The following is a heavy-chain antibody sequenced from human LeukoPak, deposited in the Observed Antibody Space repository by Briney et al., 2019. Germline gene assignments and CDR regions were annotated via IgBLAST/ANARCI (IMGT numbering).Heavy chain of an antibody. Sequence: AGGSLRLSRAASGFTFSSYSMNWVRQAPGKGLEWVSYISSSSSTIYYADSVKGRFTISRDNSKNTLYLQMNSLRAEDTAVYYCAKGITGTKGSFDYWGQGTLVTVSS. CDR2: ISSSSSTI. CDR1: GFTFSSYS. CDR3: AKGITGTKGSFDY. J-gene: IGHJ4*02. D-gene: IGHD1-7*01. V-gene: IGHV3-48*01.